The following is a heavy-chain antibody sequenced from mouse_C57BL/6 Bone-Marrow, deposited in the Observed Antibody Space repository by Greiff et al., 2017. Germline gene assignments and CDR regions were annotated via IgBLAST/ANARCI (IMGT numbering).Heavy chain of an antibody. D-gene: IGHD2-3*01. V-gene: IGHV1-74*01. CDR1: GYTFTSYW. J-gene: IGHJ3*01. Sequence: QVQLQQPGADLVKPGASVKVSCKASGYTFTSYWMHWVQQRPGQGLEWIGRIHPSDSDTNYNQKFKGKATLTVDKSSSTANMQLSSLTSEDSAVYSWAMPLYDGYCAWGAYCGQGTLVTVSA. CDR2: IHPSDSDT. CDR3: AMPLYDGYCAWGAY.